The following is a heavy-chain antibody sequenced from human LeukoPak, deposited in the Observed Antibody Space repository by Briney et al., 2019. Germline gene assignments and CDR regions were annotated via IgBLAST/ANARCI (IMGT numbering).Heavy chain of an antibody. CDR2: IRYDGSNK. Sequence: GGSLRLSCAASGFTFSRNGMHWVRQAPGKGLEWVAFIRYDGSNKYYADAVKGRFTISRDNSKNTLYLQMNSLRDEDTALYYCAIHGGGTIRIEAFDVWGQGTMVTISS. J-gene: IGHJ3*01. CDR3: AIHGGGTIRIEAFDV. V-gene: IGHV3-30*02. CDR1: GFTFSRNG. D-gene: IGHD3-3*01.